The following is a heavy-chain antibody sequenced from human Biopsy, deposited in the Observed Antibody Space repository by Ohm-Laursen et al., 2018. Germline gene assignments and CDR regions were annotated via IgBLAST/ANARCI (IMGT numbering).Heavy chain of an antibody. Sequence: SSVKVSCKASGGTLITYAISWVRQAPGQGLEWMGRIIPILHVPTYAQSFQGRVTISADKSTSTAYMELSNLRSEDTAVYYCAGDINNWNVNYWGQGTLVIVSP. J-gene: IGHJ4*02. CDR2: IIPILHVP. D-gene: IGHD1-20*01. CDR3: AGDINNWNVNY. V-gene: IGHV1-69*04. CDR1: GGTLITYA.